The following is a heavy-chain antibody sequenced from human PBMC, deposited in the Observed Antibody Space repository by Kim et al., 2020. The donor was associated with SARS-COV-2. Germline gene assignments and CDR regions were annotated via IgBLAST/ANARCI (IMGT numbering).Heavy chain of an antibody. V-gene: IGHV3-48*02. Sequence: GGSLRLSCAVSGFTFSSYSMNWVRQAPGKGLEWVSYISSGSSSIYYADSVKGRFTISRDNAKNSLYLQMNSLRDEDTAVYYCARSGESGGDCYSPWGQGTLGTVSS. CDR1: GFTFSSYS. J-gene: IGHJ5*02. CDR2: ISSGSSSI. D-gene: IGHD2-21*02. CDR3: ARSGESGGDCYSP.